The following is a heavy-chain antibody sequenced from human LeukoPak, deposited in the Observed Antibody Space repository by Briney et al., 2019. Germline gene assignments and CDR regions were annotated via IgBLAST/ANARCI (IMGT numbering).Heavy chain of an antibody. Sequence: GGSLRLSCAASGFTFSSYSMNWVRQAPGKGLEWVSSISSSSSYIYYADSVKGRLTISRDNAKNSLYLQMNSLRAEDTAVYYCARDYGGNSGSFGYWGQGTLVTVSS. D-gene: IGHD4-23*01. CDR3: ARDYGGNSGSFGY. J-gene: IGHJ4*02. CDR2: ISSSSSYI. CDR1: GFTFSSYS. V-gene: IGHV3-21*01.